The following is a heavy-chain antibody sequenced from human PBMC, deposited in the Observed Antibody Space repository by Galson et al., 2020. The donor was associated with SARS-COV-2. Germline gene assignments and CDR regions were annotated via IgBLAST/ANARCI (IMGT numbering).Heavy chain of an antibody. CDR2: ISGSGGST. CDR1: GFTFSRYA. CDR3: AKEPGDIAVAGTYYFDY. J-gene: IGHJ4*02. Sequence: GESLKISCAASGFTFSRYAMSWVRQAPGKGLEWVSPISGSGGSTYYPDSVKGRFTTSRDNTKNTLYLQMNSLRAEDTAVYCCAKEPGDIAVAGTYYFDYWGQGTLVTVSS. V-gene: IGHV3-23*01. D-gene: IGHD6-19*01.